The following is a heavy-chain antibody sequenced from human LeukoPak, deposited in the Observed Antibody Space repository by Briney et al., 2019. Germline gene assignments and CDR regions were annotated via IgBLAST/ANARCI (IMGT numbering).Heavy chain of an antibody. D-gene: IGHD3-22*01. V-gene: IGHV4-4*02. J-gene: IGHJ4*02. CDR1: GGSISSSNW. Sequence: PSETLSLTCAVSGGSISSSNWWNWVRQPPGKGLEWIGEIYRSGSTNYNPSLKSRVTISVDKSKNQFSLKLSSVTAADTAVYYCAREGRHYDSSALFDYWGQGTLVTVSS. CDR3: AREGRHYDSSALFDY. CDR2: IYRSGST.